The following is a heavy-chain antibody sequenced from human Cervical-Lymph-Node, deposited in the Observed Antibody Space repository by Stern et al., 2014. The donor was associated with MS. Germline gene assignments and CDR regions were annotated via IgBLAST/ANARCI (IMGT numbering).Heavy chain of an antibody. CDR3: ARERSIHYPAFAP. CDR2: IVPMFANA. J-gene: IGHJ5*02. CDR1: GGSFKSSA. V-gene: IGHV1-69*01. Sequence: QVQLVQSGAEVKKPGYSVRVSCKASGGSFKSSAFNWMRQAPGQGLEWKGDIVPMFANANYAQKFRGIVTVTASEATNTVYMELSFLTSEDTAVYYCARERSIHYPAFAPWGQGTLVTVSS. D-gene: IGHD3-10*01.